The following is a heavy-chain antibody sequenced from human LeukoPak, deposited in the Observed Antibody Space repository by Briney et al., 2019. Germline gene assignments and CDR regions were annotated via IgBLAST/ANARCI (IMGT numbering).Heavy chain of an antibody. CDR1: GFTFSSYW. Sequence: GGSLRLSCAASGFTFSSYWMSWVRQAPGKGLEWVANIKQDGSEKYYVDSVKGRFTISRDNAKNSLYLQMNSLRAEDTAVYYCASDKWLPEYHAFDIWGQGTMVTVSS. CDR3: ASDKWLPEYHAFDI. V-gene: IGHV3-7*01. CDR2: IKQDGSEK. D-gene: IGHD3-22*01. J-gene: IGHJ3*02.